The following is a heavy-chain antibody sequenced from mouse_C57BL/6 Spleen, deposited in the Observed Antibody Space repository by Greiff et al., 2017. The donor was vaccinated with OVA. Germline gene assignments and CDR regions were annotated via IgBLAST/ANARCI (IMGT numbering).Heavy chain of an antibody. D-gene: IGHD1-1*01. Sequence: QVQLQQPGAELVKPGASVKMSCKASGYTFTSYWITWVKQRPGQGLEWIGDIYPGSGSTNYNEKFKSKATLTVDTSSSTAYMQLSSLTSEDSAVYYCAFYYYGSRAWFAYWGQGTLVTVSA. CDR2: IYPGSGST. CDR1: GYTFTSYW. J-gene: IGHJ3*01. V-gene: IGHV1-55*01. CDR3: AFYYYGSRAWFAY.